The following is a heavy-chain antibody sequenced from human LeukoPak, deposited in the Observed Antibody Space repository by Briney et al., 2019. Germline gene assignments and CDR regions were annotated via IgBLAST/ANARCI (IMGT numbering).Heavy chain of an antibody. CDR3: ARVEGKDGYNYYYFDY. CDR2: IYTSGST. D-gene: IGHD5-24*01. V-gene: IGHV4-61*02. Sequence: PSETLSLTCTVSGGSISSGSYYWSWIRQPAGKGLEWIGRIYTSGSTNYNPSLKSRVTISVDTSKNQFSLKLSSVTAADTAVYYCARVEGKDGYNYYYFDYWGQGTLVTVSS. J-gene: IGHJ4*02. CDR1: GGSISSGSYY.